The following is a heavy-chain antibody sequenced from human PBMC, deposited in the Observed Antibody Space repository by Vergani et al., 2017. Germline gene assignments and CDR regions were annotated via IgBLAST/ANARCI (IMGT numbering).Heavy chain of an antibody. V-gene: IGHV3-11*06. CDR1: GFTFSDFY. D-gene: IGHD6-6*01. CDR3: ARDKELVRPGYYYYYMDV. J-gene: IGHJ6*03. CDR2: ISSSSSHT. Sequence: QVQLVESGGGLVKPGGSLRLSCAASGFTFSDFYMSWIRQAPGKGLEWVSYISSSSSHTNHADSVKGRFTISRDNAKNSLYLQMNSLRAEDTAVYYCARDKELVRPGYYYYYMDVWGKGTTVTVSS.